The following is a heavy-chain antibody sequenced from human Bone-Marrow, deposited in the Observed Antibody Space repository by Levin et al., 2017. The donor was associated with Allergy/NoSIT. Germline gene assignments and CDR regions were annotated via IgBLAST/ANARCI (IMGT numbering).Heavy chain of an antibody. D-gene: IGHD2-21*02. CDR3: TTPGGDDIP. Sequence: GGSLRLSCAASGFTFSSAWMSWVRQAPGKGLEWVGRIKSKTNGGTTDYAAPVKGRFSISRDDSKDTLYLQMNSLKTEDTAMYYCTTPGGDDIPWGQGTLVTVSS. CDR2: IKSKTNGGTT. V-gene: IGHV3-15*01. J-gene: IGHJ5*02. CDR1: GFTFSSAW.